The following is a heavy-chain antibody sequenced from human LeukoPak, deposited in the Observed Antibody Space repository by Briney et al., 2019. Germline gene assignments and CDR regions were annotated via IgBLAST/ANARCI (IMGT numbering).Heavy chain of an antibody. Sequence: SETLSLTCTVSGCSISSSSYYWGWIRQPAGKGLEWIGSIYYSGSTYYNPSLKSRVTISVDTSKNQFSLKLSSVTAADTAVYYCARHEGRDFGPGKYYSYYLDYWGQGTLVTVSS. CDR3: ARHEGRDFGPGKYYSYYLDY. V-gene: IGHV4-39*01. CDR2: IYYSGST. CDR1: GCSISSSSYY. J-gene: IGHJ4*02. D-gene: IGHD3-10*01.